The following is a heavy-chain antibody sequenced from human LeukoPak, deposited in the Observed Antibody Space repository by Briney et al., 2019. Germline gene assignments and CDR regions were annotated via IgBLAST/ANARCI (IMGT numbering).Heavy chain of an antibody. CDR3: ARDEFPGGSYFLDY. CDR1: GYTFTGYY. CDR2: IIPIFGTA. J-gene: IGHJ4*02. V-gene: IGHV1-69*05. Sequence: SVKVSCKASGYTFTGYYMHWVRQAPGQGLEWMGGIIPIFGTANYAQKFQGRVTITTDESTSTAYMELSSLRSEDTAVYYCARDEFPGGSYFLDYWGQGTLVTVSS. D-gene: IGHD1-26*01.